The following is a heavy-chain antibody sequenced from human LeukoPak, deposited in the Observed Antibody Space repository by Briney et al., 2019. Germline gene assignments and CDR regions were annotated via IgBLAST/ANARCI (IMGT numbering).Heavy chain of an antibody. V-gene: IGHV3-7*01. Sequence: SGGSLRLSCAASGFTFSSYWMSWVRQAPGKGLDWVANIKQDGSEKYYVASVKGRFTISRDNAKNSLYLQMNSLRAEDTAVYYCARPRGGSYSDDAFDIWGQGTMVTVSS. D-gene: IGHD1-26*01. J-gene: IGHJ3*02. CDR1: GFTFSSYW. CDR3: ARPRGGSYSDDAFDI. CDR2: IKQDGSEK.